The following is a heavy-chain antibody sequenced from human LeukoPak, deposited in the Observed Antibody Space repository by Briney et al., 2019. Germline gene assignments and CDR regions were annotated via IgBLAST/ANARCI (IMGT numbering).Heavy chain of an antibody. Sequence: SETLSLTCTVSGGSISSYYWSWIRQPPGKGLDWIGYIYYSGSTNYNPSLKSRVTISVDTSKNQFSLKLSSVTAADTAVYYCARGDSSGYEYFQHWGQGTLVTVSS. J-gene: IGHJ1*01. CDR2: IYYSGST. CDR1: GGSISSYY. V-gene: IGHV4-59*12. CDR3: ARGDSSGYEYFQH. D-gene: IGHD3-22*01.